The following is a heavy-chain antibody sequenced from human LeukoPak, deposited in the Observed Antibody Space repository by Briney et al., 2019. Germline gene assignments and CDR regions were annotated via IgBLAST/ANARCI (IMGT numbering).Heavy chain of an antibody. D-gene: IGHD5-12*01. Sequence: GGSLRLSCAASGFTFSSYAMSWVRQAPGRGLEWVSAISGSGGSTYYADPVKGRFTISRDNSKNTLYLQMNSLRAEDTAVYYCAKDLGLYSGYDFDYWGQGTLVTVSS. CDR3: AKDLGLYSGYDFDY. J-gene: IGHJ4*02. V-gene: IGHV3-23*01. CDR2: ISGSGGST. CDR1: GFTFSSYA.